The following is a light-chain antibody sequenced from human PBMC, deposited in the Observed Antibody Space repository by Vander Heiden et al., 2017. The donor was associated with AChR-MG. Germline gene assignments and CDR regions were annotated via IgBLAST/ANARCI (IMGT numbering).Light chain of an antibody. Sequence: QPALTPPPSASGSPGQSLPLSCTGTSGDVGRYKFVSWYQQRPGNAPKLLMFEISQRPSGVPDRFSGSKSGNTASLTVSGLQAEDEADYYCASFAGSNNLIFGGGTKLTVL. CDR3: ASFAGSNNLI. CDR2: EIS. V-gene: IGLV2-8*01. CDR1: SGDVGRYKF. J-gene: IGLJ2*01.